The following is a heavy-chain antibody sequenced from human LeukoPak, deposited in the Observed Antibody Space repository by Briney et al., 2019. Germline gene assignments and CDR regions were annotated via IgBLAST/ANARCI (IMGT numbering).Heavy chain of an antibody. D-gene: IGHD3-9*01. CDR1: GYTFTSYG. V-gene: IGHV1-18*01. CDR3: ARVLTINFDWLPDLYYFDY. J-gene: IGHJ4*02. CDR2: ISAYNGNT. Sequence: ASVKVSCKASGYTFTSYGISWVRQAPGQGLEWMGWISAYNGNTNYAQKLQGRVTMTTDTSTSTAYMELRSLRSDDTAVYYCARVLTINFDWLPDLYYFDYWGQGTLVTVSS.